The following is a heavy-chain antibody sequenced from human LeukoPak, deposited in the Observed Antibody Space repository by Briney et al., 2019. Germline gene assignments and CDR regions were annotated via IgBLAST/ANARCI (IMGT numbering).Heavy chain of an antibody. CDR3: ARDPYGSGSYGVDY. D-gene: IGHD3-10*01. CDR1: GGSISSYY. CDR2: IYTSGST. J-gene: IGHJ4*02. V-gene: IGHV4-4*07. Sequence: PSETLSLTCTVSGGSISSYYWSWIRQPAGKGLEWIGRIYTSGSTNYNPSLKSRVTISVDTSKNQFSLKLSSVTAADTAVYYCARDPYGSGSYGVDYWGQGTLVTVSS.